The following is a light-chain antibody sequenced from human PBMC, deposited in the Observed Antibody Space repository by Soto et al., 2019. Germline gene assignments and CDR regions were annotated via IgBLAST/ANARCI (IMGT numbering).Light chain of an antibody. CDR1: SSDVGGYNY. J-gene: IGLJ1*01. Sequence: QSALTQPASVFGSPGQSITISCTGTSSDVGGYNYVSWYQQHPGKAPKLMIYDVSNRPSGVSNRFSGSKSGNTASLTISGLQAEDEADYYCSSHTSSSFYVFGTGTKVTVL. CDR3: SSHTSSSFYV. CDR2: DVS. V-gene: IGLV2-14*01.